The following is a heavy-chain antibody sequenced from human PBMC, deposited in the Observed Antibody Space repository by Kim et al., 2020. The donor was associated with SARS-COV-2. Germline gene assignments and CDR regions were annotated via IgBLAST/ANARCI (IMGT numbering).Heavy chain of an antibody. V-gene: IGHV4-34*01. CDR2: INHSGST. D-gene: IGHD1-26*01. CDR1: GGSFSGYY. J-gene: IGHJ4*02. Sequence: SETLSLTCAVYGGSFSGYYWSWIRQPPGKGLEWIGEINHSGSTNYNPSLKSRVTISVDTSKNQFSLKLSSVTAADTAVYYCARFRAWGNRRFDYWGQGTLVTVSS. CDR3: ARFRAWGNRRFDY.